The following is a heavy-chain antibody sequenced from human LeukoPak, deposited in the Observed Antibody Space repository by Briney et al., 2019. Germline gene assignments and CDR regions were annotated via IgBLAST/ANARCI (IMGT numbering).Heavy chain of an antibody. J-gene: IGHJ6*02. CDR3: ARGELLWFGELFVAPRYYYGMDV. CDR2: ISYDGSNK. CDR1: GFTFSSYA. Sequence: GGSLRLSCAASGFTFSSYAMHWVRQAPGKGPEWVAVISYDGSNKYYADSVKGRFTISRDNSKNTLYLQMNSLRAEDTAVYYCARGELLWFGELFVAPRYYYGMDVWGQGTTVTVSS. V-gene: IGHV3-30-3*01. D-gene: IGHD3-10*01.